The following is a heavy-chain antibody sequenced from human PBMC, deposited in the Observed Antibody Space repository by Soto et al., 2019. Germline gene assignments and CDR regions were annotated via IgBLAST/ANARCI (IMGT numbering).Heavy chain of an antibody. CDR1: GFTFDDYA. CDR2: ISWNSGSI. J-gene: IGHJ4*02. D-gene: IGHD3-22*01. V-gene: IGHV3-9*01. CDR3: AKGEGSSGYYSLFDY. Sequence: EVQLVESGGGLVQPGRSLRLSCAASGFTFDDYAMHWVRQAPGKGLEWVSGISWNSGSIGYADSVKGRFTISRDNANNSLYLQMNSLRAEDTALYYCAKGEGSSGYYSLFDYWGQGTLVNVSS.